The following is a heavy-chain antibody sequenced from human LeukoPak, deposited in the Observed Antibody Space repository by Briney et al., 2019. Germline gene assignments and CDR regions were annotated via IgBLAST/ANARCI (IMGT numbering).Heavy chain of an antibody. V-gene: IGHV3-23*01. CDR3: ARATVDRDY. D-gene: IGHD4-23*01. J-gene: IGHJ4*02. CDR2: ISGSGGGS. CDR1: GFTFSSSA. Sequence: GRSLRLSCAASGFTFSSSAMSWVRQAPGKGLEWVSAISGSGGGSYYADSVKGRFTISRDNSKNTLYLQMNSLRAEDTAVYYCARATVDRDYWGQGTLVTVSS.